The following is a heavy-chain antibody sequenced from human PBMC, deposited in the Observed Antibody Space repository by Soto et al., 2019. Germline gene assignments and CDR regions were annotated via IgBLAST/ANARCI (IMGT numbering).Heavy chain of an antibody. V-gene: IGHV4-34*01. J-gene: IGHJ4*02. CDR2: INHSGST. CDR1: GGSFSGYY. D-gene: IGHD3-22*01. CDR3: ARDYYDSSGYPFDY. Sequence: SETLSLTCAVYGGSFSGYYWSWIRQPPGKGLEWIGEINHSGSTNYNPSLKSRVTISVDTSKNQFSLKLSSVTAADTAVYYCARDYYDSSGYPFDYWGQGTLVTVSS.